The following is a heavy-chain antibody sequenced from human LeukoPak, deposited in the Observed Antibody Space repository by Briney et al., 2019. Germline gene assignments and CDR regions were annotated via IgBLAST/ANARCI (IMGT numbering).Heavy chain of an antibody. V-gene: IGHV3-33*01. CDR3: ARDLTQLALFDY. D-gene: IGHD6-13*01. CDR2: IWYDGSNK. J-gene: IGHJ4*02. Sequence: GGSLRLSCAASGFTFSSYGMHWVRQAPGKGLEWVAIIWYDGSNKYYADSGKGRFTISRDNSKNTLFLQMNSLRPEDTAVYFCARDLTQLALFDYWGQGTLVTVSS. CDR1: GFTFSSYG.